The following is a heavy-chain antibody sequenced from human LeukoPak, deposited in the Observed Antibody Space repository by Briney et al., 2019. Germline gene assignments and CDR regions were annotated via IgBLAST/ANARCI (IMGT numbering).Heavy chain of an antibody. D-gene: IGHD5-12*01. Sequence: GESLRISCKGSGYTFTNNWISWVRQMPGKGLEWMGKIDPSDSYTNYSPSFQGHVTISADKSISTAYLQWSSLKASDTAMYYCARAPDSDSGYDYFDYWGQGTLVTVSS. CDR1: GYTFTNNW. V-gene: IGHV5-10-1*01. CDR3: ARAPDSDSGYDYFDY. CDR2: IDPSDSYT. J-gene: IGHJ4*02.